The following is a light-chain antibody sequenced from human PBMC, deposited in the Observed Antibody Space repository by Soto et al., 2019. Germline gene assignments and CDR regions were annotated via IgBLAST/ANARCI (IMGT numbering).Light chain of an antibody. Sequence: DIEMTQSPSTLSASVGDRVTITCRASQSISTWLAWYQQKPGKAPRLLIYDASNLESDVTSRFSGSGSGTQFTLTISSLQPDDFAPYYCQQCDSYPYTFGQGTNLEI. CDR2: DAS. J-gene: IGKJ2*01. V-gene: IGKV1-5*01. CDR3: QQCDSYPYT. CDR1: QSISTW.